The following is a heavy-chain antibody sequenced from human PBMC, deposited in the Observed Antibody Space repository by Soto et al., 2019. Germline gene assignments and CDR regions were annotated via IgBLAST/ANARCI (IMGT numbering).Heavy chain of an antibody. CDR2: ISSSSSYI. J-gene: IGHJ6*02. D-gene: IGHD3-3*01. Sequence: EVQLVESGGGLVKPGGSLRLSCAASGFTFSSYSMNWVHQAPGKGLEWVSSISSSSSYIYYADSVKGRFTISRDNAKNSLYLQMNSLRAEDTAVYYCARERGITTWFPPAVDVWGQGTTVTVSS. CDR1: GFTFSSYS. CDR3: ARERGITTWFPPAVDV. V-gene: IGHV3-21*01.